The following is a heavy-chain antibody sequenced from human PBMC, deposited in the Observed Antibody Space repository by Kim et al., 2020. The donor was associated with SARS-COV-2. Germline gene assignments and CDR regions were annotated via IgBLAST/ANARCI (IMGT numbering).Heavy chain of an antibody. J-gene: IGHJ4*02. Sequence: GGSLRLSCAASGFIFSRYAMNWVRQAPGKELEWVSTIGSDSNTFYADSVKGRFTISRDNSKNTLYLQMNSLRADDTAVYYCAKRLATAASPIDYWGQGTL. CDR3: AKRLATAASPIDY. CDR1: GFIFSRYA. D-gene: IGHD2-2*01. CDR2: IGSDSNT. V-gene: IGHV3-23*01.